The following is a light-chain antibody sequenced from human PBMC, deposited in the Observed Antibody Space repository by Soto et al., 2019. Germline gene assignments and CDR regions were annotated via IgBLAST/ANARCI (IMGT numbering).Light chain of an antibody. Sequence: QSALIQPRSVSGSSGQSVTISCTGTSSDVGVYKYVSWYRRLPGKAPKLMIYDVITRPSGVPDRFSGSKSGNTASLTISGLQAEDEADYYCCSYAGDYTFVFGTGTKLTVL. CDR2: DVI. CDR3: CSYAGDYTFV. CDR1: SSDVGVYKY. J-gene: IGLJ1*01. V-gene: IGLV2-11*01.